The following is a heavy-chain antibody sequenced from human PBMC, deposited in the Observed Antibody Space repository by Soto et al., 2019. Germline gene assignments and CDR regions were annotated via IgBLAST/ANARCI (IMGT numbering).Heavy chain of an antibody. Sequence: SLKISCAASGFTFDDYAMHWVRQAPGKGLEWVSGMTWNGDSVDYADSVKGRFTISRDNAKNSLYLQMDSLRAEDTALYYCAKVAIRIVVGGPFDYWGQGTLVTVSS. CDR3: AKVAIRIVVGGPFDY. J-gene: IGHJ4*02. D-gene: IGHD3-22*01. CDR1: GFTFDDYA. CDR2: MTWNGDSV. V-gene: IGHV3-9*01.